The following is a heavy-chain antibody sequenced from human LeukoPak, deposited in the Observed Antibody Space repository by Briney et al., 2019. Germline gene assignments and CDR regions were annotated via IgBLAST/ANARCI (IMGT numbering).Heavy chain of an antibody. V-gene: IGHV3-7*05. D-gene: IGHD1-26*01. Sequence: GGSLRLSCAASGFTFSSYWMAWVRQAPGKGLEWVANIKEDGSDKYYVDSVKGRFTISRDNAKNSLCLQMNSLRAEDTAIYYCVRSGGYWGQGTLVTVSS. J-gene: IGHJ4*02. CDR1: GFTFSSYW. CDR3: VRSGGY. CDR2: IKEDGSDK.